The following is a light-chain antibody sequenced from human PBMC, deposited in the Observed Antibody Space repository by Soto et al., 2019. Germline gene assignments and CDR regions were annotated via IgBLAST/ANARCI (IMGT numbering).Light chain of an antibody. V-gene: IGLV1-44*01. Sequence: QSVLTQPPSASGTPGQRITISCSGNSSNIGSYAVNWFQQLPETAPTLLIYANNQRPSGVPDRFSASKSGTSASLAISGLQSEDEADYFCTAWDDSLTGPVFGGGTKLTVL. J-gene: IGLJ2*01. CDR3: TAWDDSLTGPV. CDR1: SSNIGSYA. CDR2: ANN.